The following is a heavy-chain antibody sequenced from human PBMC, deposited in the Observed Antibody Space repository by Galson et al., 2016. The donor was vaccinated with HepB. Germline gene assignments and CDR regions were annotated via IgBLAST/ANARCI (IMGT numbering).Heavy chain of an antibody. D-gene: IGHD1-26*01. CDR2: INHSGTT. Sequence: TLSLTCTVSGGSISSGGYYWSWIRQHPGKGLEWIGYINHSGTTYYNPSLKSRVTISVDTSKNHFSLRLSSVTAADTAVYFCARDSGDLDAFDIWGQGTMVTVSS. V-gene: IGHV4-31*03. CDR3: ARDSGDLDAFDI. CDR1: GGSISSGGYY. J-gene: IGHJ3*02.